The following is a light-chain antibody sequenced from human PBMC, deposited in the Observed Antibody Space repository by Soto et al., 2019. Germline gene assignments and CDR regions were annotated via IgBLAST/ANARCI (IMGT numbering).Light chain of an antibody. CDR1: QSISSY. V-gene: IGKV1-39*01. CDR2: AAS. CDR3: QQSYSTPPST. J-gene: IGKJ5*01. Sequence: IQMPQSPSSLSASVGDRVTTTCRASQSISSYLNWYQQKPGKAPKLLIYAASSLQSGVPSRFSGSGSGTDFTLTISSLQPDDFATYYCQQSYSTPPSTFGQGTRLEIK.